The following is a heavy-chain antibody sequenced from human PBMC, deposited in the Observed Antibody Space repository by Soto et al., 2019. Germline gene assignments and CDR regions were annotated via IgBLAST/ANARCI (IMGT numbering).Heavy chain of an antibody. J-gene: IGHJ6*02. Sequence: SSVKVSCKASGGTFSSYAIRWVRQAPGQGLDWMGGIIPIFGTANYEQKFQGRVTITADESTSTAYMELSSLRSEDTAVYYCASAVRLLPHDYYYYYGMDVWGPGTTVTVSS. CDR2: IIPIFGTA. D-gene: IGHD2-21*02. CDR1: GGTFSSYA. V-gene: IGHV1-69*13. CDR3: ASAVRLLPHDYYYYYGMDV.